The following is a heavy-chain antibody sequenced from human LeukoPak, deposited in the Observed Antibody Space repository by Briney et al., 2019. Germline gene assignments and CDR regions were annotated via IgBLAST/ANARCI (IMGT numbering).Heavy chain of an antibody. Sequence: ASVKVSCTVSGYILSELSVHWVRQAPGKGLEGMGGFDPEDFETVYAQEFQGRVTLTEDRATDTAYMELSRLRSEDTAVYCGTTAGAENYNGMDVWGQGTAVTVSS. CDR3: TTAGAENYNGMDV. CDR2: FDPEDFET. J-gene: IGHJ6*02. CDR1: GYILSELS. V-gene: IGHV1-24*01. D-gene: IGHD1-1*01.